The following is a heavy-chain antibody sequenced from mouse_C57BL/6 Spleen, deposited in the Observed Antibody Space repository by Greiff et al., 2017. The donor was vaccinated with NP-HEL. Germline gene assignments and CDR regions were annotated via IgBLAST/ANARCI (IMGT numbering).Heavy chain of an antibody. Sequence: QVQLKQSGAELARPGASVKLSCKASGYTFTSYGISWVKQRTGQGLEWIGEIYPRSGNTYYNEKFKGKATLTADKSSSTAYMELRSLTSEDSAVYFCARWGYYGSSYEEDYWGQGTSVTVSS. J-gene: IGHJ4*01. CDR3: ARWGYYGSSYEEDY. V-gene: IGHV1-81*01. D-gene: IGHD1-1*01. CDR1: GYTFTSYG. CDR2: IYPRSGNT.